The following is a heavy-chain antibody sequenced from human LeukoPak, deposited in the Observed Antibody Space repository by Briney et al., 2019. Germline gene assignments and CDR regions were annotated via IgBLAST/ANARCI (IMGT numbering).Heavy chain of an antibody. CDR3: ARLPRRYSTTWFFDY. J-gene: IGHJ4*02. D-gene: IGHD6-13*01. CDR2: IYYTGGT. Sequence: SETLSLTCTVSGVPTTSYYWSWVRQSPGKALEWIGHIYYTGGTNYNPSLKSRVSISIDSSKNQSSLTLSSVTAADTAVYYCARLPRRYSTTWFFDYWGQGTLVTVSS. V-gene: IGHV4-59*01. CDR1: GVPTTSYY.